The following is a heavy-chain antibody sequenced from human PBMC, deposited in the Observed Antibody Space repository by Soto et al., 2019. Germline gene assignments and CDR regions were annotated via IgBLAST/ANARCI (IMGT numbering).Heavy chain of an antibody. Sequence: SETLSLTCTVSGGSISSYYWSWIRQPPGKGLEWIGYIYYSGSTNYNPSLKSRVTISVDTSKNQFSLKLSSVTAADTAVYYCARGSARFDPWCQGTLVTVSS. CDR3: ARGSARFDP. V-gene: IGHV4-59*01. J-gene: IGHJ5*02. CDR2: IYYSGST. CDR1: GGSISSYY.